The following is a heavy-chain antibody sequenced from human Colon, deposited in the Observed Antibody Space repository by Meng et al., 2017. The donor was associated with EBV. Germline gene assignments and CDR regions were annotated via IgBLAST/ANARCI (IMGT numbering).Heavy chain of an antibody. V-gene: IGHV4-34*12. CDR1: GGSLSGAY. J-gene: IGHJ4*02. Sequence: QVQLQPWGAGLFMPSETLSLTCAVNGGSLSGAYWNWIRQPPGKGLEWIGEIIHGGSPSYNPSLKSRVPISIDTSKNQLSRMLSSVTAADTAVYYCARRPTGIDYWGQGTLVTVSS. D-gene: IGHD2-8*02. CDR3: ARRPTGIDY. CDR2: IIHGGSP.